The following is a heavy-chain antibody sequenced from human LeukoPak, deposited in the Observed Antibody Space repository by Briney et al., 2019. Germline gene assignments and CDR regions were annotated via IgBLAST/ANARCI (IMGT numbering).Heavy chain of an antibody. CDR3: ARDPSSGWYLKGWFDP. D-gene: IGHD6-19*01. Sequence: GGSLRLSCAASGFTFSSYSMNWVRQAPGKGLEWVSSISSSSNYIYYADSVKGRFTISRDNAKNSLYLQMDSQRAEDTAVYYCARDPSSGWYLKGWFDPWGQGTLVTVSS. CDR2: ISSSSNYI. J-gene: IGHJ5*02. V-gene: IGHV3-21*01. CDR1: GFTFSSYS.